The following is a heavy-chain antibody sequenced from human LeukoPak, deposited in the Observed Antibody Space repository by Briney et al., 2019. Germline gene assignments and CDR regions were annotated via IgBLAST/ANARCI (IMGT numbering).Heavy chain of an antibody. CDR1: GYSFTSSW. D-gene: IGHD6-13*01. Sequence: GESLKISCEGSGYSFTSSWIGWVRQMPGKGLEWMGIIYPGDSDTRYSPSFQGQVTISADKSISTAYLQWSSLKASDTAMYYCARHDSSSSASEFDYWGQGTLVTVSS. CDR3: ARHDSSSSASEFDY. V-gene: IGHV5-51*01. CDR2: IYPGDSDT. J-gene: IGHJ4*02.